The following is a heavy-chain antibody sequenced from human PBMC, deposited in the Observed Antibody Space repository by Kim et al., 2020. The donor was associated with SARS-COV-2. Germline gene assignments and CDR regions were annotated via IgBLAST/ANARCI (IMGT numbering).Heavy chain of an antibody. D-gene: IGHD3-3*01. Sequence: SLKSRVTISVDTSKNQFSLKLSSVTAADTAVYYCARGDTIFGVVINAFDILGQGTMVTVSS. V-gene: IGHV4-31*02. CDR3: ARGDTIFGVVINAFDI. J-gene: IGHJ3*02.